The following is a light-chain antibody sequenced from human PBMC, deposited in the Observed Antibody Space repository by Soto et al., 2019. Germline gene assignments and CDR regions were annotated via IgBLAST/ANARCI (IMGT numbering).Light chain of an antibody. Sequence: EIVLTQSPGTLSLSPGERATLSCRASQSVSSSYLAWYQQKPGQAPRLLIYGASSRATRIPDRFSGTGSGTDFTLTISRLEPEDFAVYYCQQYGSSPPGLPFGGATKVEIK. V-gene: IGKV3-20*01. CDR2: GAS. J-gene: IGKJ4*01. CDR3: QQYGSSPPGLP. CDR1: QSVSSSY.